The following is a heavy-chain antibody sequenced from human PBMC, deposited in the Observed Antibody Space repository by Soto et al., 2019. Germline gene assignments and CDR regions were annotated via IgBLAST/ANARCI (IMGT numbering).Heavy chain of an antibody. CDR3: AREYCSGGTCWYYFDY. V-gene: IGHV4-31*03. Sequence: QVQLQESGPGLVKPSQTLSLTCTVSGGSISIGGYYWSWIRQHPVKGLEWIGYIYYSGSTYYNPSLKSRVTRSVDTAKNQFSLKLSSVTAADTAVYYCAREYCSGGTCWYYFDYWCQGTLVTVSS. J-gene: IGHJ4*02. CDR2: IYYSGST. D-gene: IGHD2-15*01. CDR1: GGSISIGGYY.